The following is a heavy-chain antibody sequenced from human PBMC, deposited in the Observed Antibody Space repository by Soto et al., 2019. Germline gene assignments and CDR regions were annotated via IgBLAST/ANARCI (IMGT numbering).Heavy chain of an antibody. CDR2: ISAGSSNI. CDR1: GFTFRTYY. D-gene: IGHD6-6*01. Sequence: EVELVESGGGLVKPGGSLKLSCAASGFTFRTYYMIWVRQAPGKGLEWVSSISAGSSNIYYAPSVKGRFTIPRDNAKNLLYLQINSLRAEDTAVYYCARQYPSSSRHFDHWGQGTLVIVSS. V-gene: IGHV3-21*01. J-gene: IGHJ4*02. CDR3: ARQYPSSSRHFDH.